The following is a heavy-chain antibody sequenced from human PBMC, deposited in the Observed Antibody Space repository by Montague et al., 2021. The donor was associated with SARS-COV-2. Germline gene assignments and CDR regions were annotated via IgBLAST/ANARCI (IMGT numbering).Heavy chain of an antibody. CDR2: IYYSGST. Sequence: SETLSLTCTVSGGSISSSNYYWGWIRQPPGKGLEWIGSIYYSGSTYYNPSLKSRVTISVDTSKNQFSLKLSSVTAADTAVYYCATTPSYGSGWSLDYWGQGTLVTVSS. V-gene: IGHV4-39*01. CDR1: GGSISSSNYY. J-gene: IGHJ4*02. CDR3: ATTPSYGSGWSLDY. D-gene: IGHD6-19*01.